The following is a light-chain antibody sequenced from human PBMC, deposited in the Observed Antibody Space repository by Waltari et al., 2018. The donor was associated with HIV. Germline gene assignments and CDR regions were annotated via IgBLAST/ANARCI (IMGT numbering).Light chain of an antibody. CDR3: SAYTSNSRV. V-gene: IGLV2-14*03. CDR2: DVT. Sequence: QSALTQPASVSGSRGQSITISCTGTSSDVGGYNYVSWYQQHPGKAPKLMIYDVTNRPSGVSNRFACSKSGNTASLTISGLQAEDEADYYCSAYTSNSRVCGTGTKVTVL. J-gene: IGLJ1*01. CDR1: SSDVGGYNY.